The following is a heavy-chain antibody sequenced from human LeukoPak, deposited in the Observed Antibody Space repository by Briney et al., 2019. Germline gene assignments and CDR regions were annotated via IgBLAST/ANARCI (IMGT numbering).Heavy chain of an antibody. V-gene: IGHV3-30*04. J-gene: IGHJ5*02. CDR2: ISDDGSKR. D-gene: IGHD3-22*01. Sequence: GGSLRLSCAGAGFTFRNSAFHWVRQAPGKGLEWVAVISDDGSKRFYADSVKGRFTISRDNSKDTLYLHMKTLRPEDTAVYYCAKESGFMMVGEINADNWFDPWGQGTPVTVSS. CDR3: AKESGFMMVGEINADNWFDP. CDR1: GFTFRNSA.